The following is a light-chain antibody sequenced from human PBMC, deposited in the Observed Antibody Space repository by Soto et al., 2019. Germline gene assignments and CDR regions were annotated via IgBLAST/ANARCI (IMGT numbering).Light chain of an antibody. CDR3: QQRSEWPIT. J-gene: IGKJ5*01. V-gene: IGKV3-11*01. Sequence: LTQSPDTLSVGGGGRTIRWVRASQTVNNYLAWYQQKPGQAPRLLIYGASSRATGIPDRFSGSGSGTVFTLTINSLEPEDFAVYFCQQRSEWPITFGQGTRLEIK. CDR2: GAS. CDR1: QTVNNY.